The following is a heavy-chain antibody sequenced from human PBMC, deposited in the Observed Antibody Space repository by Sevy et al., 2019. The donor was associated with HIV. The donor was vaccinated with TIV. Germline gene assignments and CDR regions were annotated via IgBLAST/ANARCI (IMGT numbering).Heavy chain of an antibody. CDR1: GYNFNSYG. V-gene: IGHV1-18*01. Sequence: ASVKVSCKASGYNFNSYGISWVRQAHGQGLEWMGWIGAYNGNKKYAQKFQGRVTLTTDTSTSTAYMELRSLRSDDTAVYYCARCLGGLRPWEYNWFDPWGQGTLVTVSS. CDR2: IGAYNGNK. J-gene: IGHJ5*02. CDR3: ARCLGGLRPWEYNWFDP. D-gene: IGHD1-26*01.